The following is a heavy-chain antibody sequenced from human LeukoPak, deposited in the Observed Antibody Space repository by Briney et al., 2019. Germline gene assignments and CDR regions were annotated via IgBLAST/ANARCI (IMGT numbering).Heavy chain of an antibody. V-gene: IGHV4-59*01. CDR1: GGSISSYY. CDR2: IYYSGST. Sequence: SETLSLTCTVSGGSISSYYWSWIRHPPGNGPEWIGYIYYSGSTKYNPSLKSRVTISVDASKTQFSLKLNSVTAADTAVYYCARGSRELYYFDYWGQGTLVTVSS. J-gene: IGHJ4*02. CDR3: ARGSRELYYFDY. D-gene: IGHD1-7*01.